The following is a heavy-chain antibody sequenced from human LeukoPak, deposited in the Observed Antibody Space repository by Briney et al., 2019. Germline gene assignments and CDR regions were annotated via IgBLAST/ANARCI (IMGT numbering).Heavy chain of an antibody. CDR1: GFTFSSYA. CDR3: AREALAAAAFFDY. V-gene: IGHV3-7*01. Sequence: GGSLRLSCAASGFTFSSYAMSWVRQAPGKGLEWVANIKQDGSEKYYVDSVKGRFTISRDNAKNSLYLQMNSLRAEDTAVYYCAREALAAAAFFDYWGQGTLVTVSS. D-gene: IGHD6-13*01. CDR2: IKQDGSEK. J-gene: IGHJ4*02.